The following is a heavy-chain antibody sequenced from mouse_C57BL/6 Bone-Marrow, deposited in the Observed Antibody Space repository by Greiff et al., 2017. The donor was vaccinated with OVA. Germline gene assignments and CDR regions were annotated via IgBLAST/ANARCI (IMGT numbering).Heavy chain of an antibody. CDR1: GYTFTDYN. V-gene: IGHV1-18*01. CDR2: INPNNGGT. CDR3: ARSGSSEAMDY. J-gene: IGHJ4*01. Sequence: EVKLQESGPELVKPGASVKIPCKASGYTFTDYNMDWVKQSHGKSLEWIGDINPNNGGTIYNQKFKGKATLTVDKSSSTAYMELRSLTSEDTAVYYCARSGSSEAMDYWGQGTSVTVSS. D-gene: IGHD1-1*01.